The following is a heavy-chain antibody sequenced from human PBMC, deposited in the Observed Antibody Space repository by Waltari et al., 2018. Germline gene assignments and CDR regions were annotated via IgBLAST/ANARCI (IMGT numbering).Heavy chain of an antibody. CDR2: INGDGSTS. J-gene: IGHJ6*02. D-gene: IGHD6-13*01. V-gene: IGHV3-74*01. Sequence: EEQLVESGGGLVQPGDSLRLSCAASGFTYRNHLMHWVRQAPGTGLVWVSRINGDGSTSNYADSVKGRFTISRDNTKKTLYLQMKRLRVEDTAVYYCARLAPKTYRSPVPGRDYYYGLDVWGQGTTVTVSS. CDR3: ARLAPKTYRSPVPGRDYYYGLDV. CDR1: GFTYRNHL.